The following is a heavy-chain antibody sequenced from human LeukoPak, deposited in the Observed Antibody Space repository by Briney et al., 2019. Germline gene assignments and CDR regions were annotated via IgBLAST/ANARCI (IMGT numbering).Heavy chain of an antibody. J-gene: IGHJ6*02. CDR1: GFTLDDYA. V-gene: IGHV3-9*01. CDR3: AKDHYDFWSGYPSYYYYGMDV. Sequence: GWALRLSYAASGFTLDDYAMRRVRQAPAEGLEGASGIRWNICSIGYADSVKGRFTISRDNAKNSLYLQMNSLRAEDTALYYCAKDHYDFWSGYPSYYYYGMDVWGQGTTVTVSS. CDR2: IRWNICSI. D-gene: IGHD3-3*01.